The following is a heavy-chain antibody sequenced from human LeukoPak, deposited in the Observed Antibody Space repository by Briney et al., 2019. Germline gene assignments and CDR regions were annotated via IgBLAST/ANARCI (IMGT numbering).Heavy chain of an antibody. CDR1: GYTFTSYY. CDR3: ARPDYDFWSGYFFLDY. CDR2: INPSGGST. D-gene: IGHD3-3*01. V-gene: IGHV1-46*01. J-gene: IGHJ4*02. Sequence: ASVKVSCKASGYTFTSYYMHWVRQAPGQGLEWMGIINPSGGSTSYAQKFQGRVTMTTDTSTSTAYMELRSLRSDDTAVYYCARPDYDFWSGYFFLDYWGQGTLVTVSS.